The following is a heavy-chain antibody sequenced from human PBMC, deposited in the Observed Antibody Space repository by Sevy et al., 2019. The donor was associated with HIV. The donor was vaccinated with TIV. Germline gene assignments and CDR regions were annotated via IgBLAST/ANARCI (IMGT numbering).Heavy chain of an antibody. V-gene: IGHV4-59*01. CDR3: ARASAVVPGALVY. D-gene: IGHD2-21*01. CDR2: LYYSGSI. J-gene: IGHJ4*02. Sequence: SETLSLTCNVSGDSISSFFWSWFRQPPGKGLEWIGYLYYSGSIEYNPSLRSRVTISVDTSKKHFSLKLRSVTAAATAMSFCARASAVVPGALVYWGQGTLVTVSS. CDR1: GDSISSFF.